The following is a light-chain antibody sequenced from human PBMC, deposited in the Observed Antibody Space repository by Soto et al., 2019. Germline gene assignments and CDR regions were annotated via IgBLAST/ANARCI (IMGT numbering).Light chain of an antibody. CDR2: RNN. Sequence: QSVLTQPPSASGTPGQRVTISCSGSSSNIGSNYVYWYQQLPGTAPKLLLYRNNQRPSGVPDRFSGSKSGPSASLAISGVRSEDEADYYCTAWDDTLRGPLFGGGTKVTVL. J-gene: IGLJ2*01. CDR1: SSNIGSNY. V-gene: IGLV1-47*01. CDR3: TAWDDTLRGPL.